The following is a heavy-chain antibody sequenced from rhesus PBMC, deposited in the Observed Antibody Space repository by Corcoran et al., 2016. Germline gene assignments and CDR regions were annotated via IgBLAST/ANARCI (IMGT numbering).Heavy chain of an antibody. CDR2: SAPYNAKP. V-gene: IGHV1-180*01. D-gene: IGHD3-28*01. Sequence: QVQLVQSGAEIKQPGASVKLSCKASGYNFNSYYMHWVRHAPGQGLEWKRLSAPYNAKPAYAQNFQGRFTINPDTSTSTGYLELSSLRSEDTAVYYCTREAITMVDIFDYWGQGVLVTVSS. CDR3: TREAITMVDIFDY. J-gene: IGHJ4*01. CDR1: GYNFNSYY.